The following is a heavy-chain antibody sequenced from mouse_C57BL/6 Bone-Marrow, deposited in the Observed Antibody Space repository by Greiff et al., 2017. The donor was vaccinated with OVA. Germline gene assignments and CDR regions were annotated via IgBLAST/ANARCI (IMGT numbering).Heavy chain of an antibody. Sequence: EVQRVESGGGLVKPGGSLKLSCAASGFTFSDYGMHWVRQAPEKGLEWVAYISSGSSTNYYADTVKGRFTISRDNAKNTLFLQMTSLRSEDAAMYYCARSLDGYHFDYWGQGTALTVSS. J-gene: IGHJ2*01. CDR1: GFTFSDYG. D-gene: IGHD2-3*01. CDR2: ISSGSSTN. V-gene: IGHV5-17*01. CDR3: ARSLDGYHFDY.